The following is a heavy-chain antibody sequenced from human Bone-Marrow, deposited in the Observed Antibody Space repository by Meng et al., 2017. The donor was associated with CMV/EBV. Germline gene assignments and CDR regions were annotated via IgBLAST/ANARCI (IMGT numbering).Heavy chain of an antibody. J-gene: IGHJ6*02. CDR3: ARWGSSSWHYYYYGRDV. CDR1: GFTFSSYE. CDR2: ISSSGSTI. V-gene: IGHV3-48*03. D-gene: IGHD6-13*01. Sequence: GESLKISCAASGFTFSSYEMNWVRQAPGKGLEWVSYISSSGSTIYYADSVKGRFTISRDNAKNSLYLQMNSLRAEDTAVYYCARWGSSSWHYYYYGRDVWGQGTTVTVSS.